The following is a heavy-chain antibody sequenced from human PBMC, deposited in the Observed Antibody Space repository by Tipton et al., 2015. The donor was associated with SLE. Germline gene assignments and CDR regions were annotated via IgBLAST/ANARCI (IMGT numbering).Heavy chain of an antibody. V-gene: IGHV3-9*01. D-gene: IGHD5-18*01. J-gene: IGHJ4*02. CDR2: IGWNSGSI. CDR3: ARDRGGLVDTGMIEY. Sequence: SLRLSCAASGSTFKNYAMPWVRQVPGKGLEWVSGIGWNSGSIGYADSVKGRFTISRDNAKDSLYLQMNSLRVEDTALYYCARDRGGLVDTGMIEYWGQGTLVTVSS. CDR1: GSTFKNYA.